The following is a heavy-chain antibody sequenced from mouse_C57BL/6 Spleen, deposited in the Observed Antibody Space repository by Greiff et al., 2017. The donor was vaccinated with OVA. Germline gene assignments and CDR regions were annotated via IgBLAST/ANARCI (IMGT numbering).Heavy chain of an antibody. V-gene: IGHV2-6*01. CDR1: GFSLTSYG. D-gene: IGHD4-1*01. J-gene: IGHJ4*01. CDR2: IWGVGST. Sequence: VKLMESGPGLVAPSQSLSITCTVSGFSLTSYGVDWVRQSPGKGLEWLGVIWGVGSTNYNSALKSRLSISKDNSKSQVFLKMNSLQTDDTAMYYCAIQNWDGAMDYWGQGTSVTVSS. CDR3: AIQNWDGAMDY.